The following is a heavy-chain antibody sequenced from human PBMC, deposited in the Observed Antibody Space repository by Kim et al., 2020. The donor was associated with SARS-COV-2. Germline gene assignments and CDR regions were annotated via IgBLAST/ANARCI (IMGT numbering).Heavy chain of an antibody. J-gene: IGHJ4*02. V-gene: IGHV3-53*01. D-gene: IGHD3-10*01. Sequence: RFTISRANSKTTLYLQMNSLRAEDTAVYYCARHGGDGLLWFGELLPHFDYWGQGTLVTVSS. CDR3: ARHGGDGLLWFGELLPHFDY.